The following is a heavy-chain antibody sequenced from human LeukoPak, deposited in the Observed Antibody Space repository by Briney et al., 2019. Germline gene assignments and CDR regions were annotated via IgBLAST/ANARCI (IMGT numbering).Heavy chain of an antibody. CDR2: IQYDGSVE. Sequence: GGSLRLSCAASGFTFSNYGMHWVRQAPPKGPEGGAFIQYDGSVENYTESVKSRFTISRDNSKNTLYPQMNTPRTAATAAYYCATKAAAYYFESWGQGRLVTVSS. V-gene: IGHV3-30*02. J-gene: IGHJ1*01. CDR3: ATKAAAYYFES. D-gene: IGHD3-9*01. CDR1: GFTFSNYG.